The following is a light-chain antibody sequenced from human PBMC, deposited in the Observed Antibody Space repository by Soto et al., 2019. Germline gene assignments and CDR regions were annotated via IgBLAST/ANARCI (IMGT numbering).Light chain of an antibody. J-gene: IGKJ1*01. CDR2: KAS. V-gene: IGKV1-5*03. CDR3: QQYDTRCT. CDR1: QNVNGW. Sequence: DIQMTQSPSTLSASVGDRVTITCRASQNVNGWLAWYPQKPGKAPKLLINKASTLESGVPSRFSGRGFGTEVTLTISSLQTDDFATYFCQQYDTRCTVGQGTKVEVK.